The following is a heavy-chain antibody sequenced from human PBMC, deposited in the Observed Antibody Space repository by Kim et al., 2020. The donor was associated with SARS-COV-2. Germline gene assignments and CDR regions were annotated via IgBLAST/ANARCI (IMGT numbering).Heavy chain of an antibody. CDR2: IKQDGNQK. Sequence: GGSRRLSCAASGFTFNSYWMTGVRQAPGKGLEWVANIKQDGNQKYYVDSVKGRFTISRDNAKNSLYLQMNSLRAEDTAVYYCARDGDLYSSGKDAFDIWGQGTLVTVSS. CDR1: GFTFNSYW. J-gene: IGHJ3*02. D-gene: IGHD6-19*01. CDR3: ARDGDLYSSGKDAFDI. V-gene: IGHV3-7*01.